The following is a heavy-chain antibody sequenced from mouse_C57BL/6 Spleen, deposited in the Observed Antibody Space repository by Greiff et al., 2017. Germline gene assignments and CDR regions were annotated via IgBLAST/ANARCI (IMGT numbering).Heavy chain of an antibody. Sequence: VQLVESGPGLVQPSPTLSITCTVSGFSFTSYGVHWVRQSPGKGLEWLGVIWSGGSTDYNEAFISRLSISTVNSKSQVFFKMNSLQADDAAINYCAREAGYVDYWGQGTTLTVSS. CDR1: GFSFTSYG. V-gene: IGHV2-2*01. J-gene: IGHJ2*01. CDR2: IWSGGST. CDR3: AREAGYVDY. D-gene: IGHD2-2*01.